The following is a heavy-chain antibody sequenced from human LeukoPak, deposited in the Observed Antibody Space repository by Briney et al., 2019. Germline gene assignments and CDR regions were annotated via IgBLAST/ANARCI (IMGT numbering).Heavy chain of an antibody. D-gene: IGHD2-15*01. CDR1: RHNFMNYW. CDR3: ASLPYCSGGSCYAEDAFDI. Sequence: GESLKISCKGPRHNFMNYWIAWVRQAPGKGLEWMGIIYPSDSESRYSPSFQGQVTISADKSINTAYLQWSSLKASDTAMYYCASLPYCSGGSCYAEDAFDIWGQGTMVTVSS. J-gene: IGHJ3*02. CDR2: IYPSDSES. V-gene: IGHV5-51*01.